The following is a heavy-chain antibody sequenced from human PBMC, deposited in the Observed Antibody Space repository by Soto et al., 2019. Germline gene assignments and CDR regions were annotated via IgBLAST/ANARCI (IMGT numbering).Heavy chain of an antibody. D-gene: IGHD3-22*01. J-gene: IGHJ4*02. CDR2: IYWDDDK. Sequence: QITLKESGPPLVQPTQTLTLTCTFSGFSLSTSGVGVGWIRQPPGKALEWLALIYWDDDKRYSPSLKSRLTIPKDTSKNPVVLTMTHMDPVDTATYYCAHRRRYYDSSGYYYLDYWGQGTLVTVSS. CDR1: GFSLSTSGVG. CDR3: AHRRRYYDSSGYYYLDY. V-gene: IGHV2-5*02.